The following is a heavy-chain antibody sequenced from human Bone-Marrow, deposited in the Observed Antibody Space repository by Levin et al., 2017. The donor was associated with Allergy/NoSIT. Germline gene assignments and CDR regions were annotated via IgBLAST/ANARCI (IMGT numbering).Heavy chain of an antibody. V-gene: IGHV3-53*01. Sequence: GESLKISCAASGFTVSSNYMSWVRQAPGKGLEWVSVIYSGGSTYYADSVKGRFTISRDNSKNTLYLQMNSLRAEDTAVYYCARTSSGWNGFDYWGQGTLVTVSS. CDR2: IYSGGST. CDR1: GFTVSSNY. J-gene: IGHJ4*02. CDR3: ARTSSGWNGFDY. D-gene: IGHD6-19*01.